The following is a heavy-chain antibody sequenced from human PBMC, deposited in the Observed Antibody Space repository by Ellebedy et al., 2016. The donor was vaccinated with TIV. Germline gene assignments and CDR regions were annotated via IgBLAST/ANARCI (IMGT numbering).Heavy chain of an antibody. D-gene: IGHD3-10*01. CDR1: GFRFDSYG. CDR2: ILYDGSKD. CDR3: VKDRGGRGPHHSYSLDV. J-gene: IGHJ6*04. V-gene: IGHV3-30*18. Sequence: GESLKISCKASGFRFDSYGMHWVRQAPGKGPEWVAFILYDGSKDFYADSVKGRFSVARDNSKGTLSLQMSNLGPEDTAVYFCVKDRGGRGPHHSYSLDVWGAGIMVAVSS.